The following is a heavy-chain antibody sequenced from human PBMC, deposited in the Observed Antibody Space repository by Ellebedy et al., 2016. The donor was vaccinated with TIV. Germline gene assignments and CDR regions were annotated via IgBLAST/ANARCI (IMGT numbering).Heavy chain of an antibody. V-gene: IGHV5-10-1*01. CDR2: IDPSDSYT. CDR3: ARGGSIAVSGSFDS. CDR1: GYIFTTYW. Sequence: GESLKISCKVSGYIFTTYWISWVRQMPGKDLECMGRIDPSDSYTSYNPSFQGHVTISVDKSISTAYLQWRSLKASDTAMYYCARGGSIAVSGSFDSWGQGTPVIVSS. D-gene: IGHD6-19*01. J-gene: IGHJ4*02.